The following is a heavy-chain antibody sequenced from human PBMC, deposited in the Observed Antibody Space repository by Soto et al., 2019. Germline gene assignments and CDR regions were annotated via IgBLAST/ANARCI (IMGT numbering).Heavy chain of an antibody. V-gene: IGHV4-4*07. D-gene: IGHD3-3*01. CDR2: IDTSGST. J-gene: IGHJ4*02. CDR3: ARGGQDFWSGPFDY. Sequence: SETLSLTCTVSGGSISNYYCNWIRQPAGKGLEWVGRIDTSGSTNYNPSLKSRVTMSVDTSKQEFSLKLSSVTAADTALYYCARGGQDFWSGPFDYWGRGALVTVSS. CDR1: GGSISNYY.